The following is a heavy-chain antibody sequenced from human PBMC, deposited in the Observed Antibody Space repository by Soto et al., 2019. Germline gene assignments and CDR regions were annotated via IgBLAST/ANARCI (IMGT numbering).Heavy chain of an antibody. V-gene: IGHV1-69*13. CDR1: GGTFSNYS. CDR3: ATYYNSGVFHFGY. CDR2: IIPTLGTA. J-gene: IGHJ4*02. D-gene: IGHD2-8*01. Sequence: ASVKVSCKASGGTFSNYSLSWVRQAPGQGLEWMGGIIPTLGTANYAQKFQGRVTITADESTSTAYMELSSPRSEDTAVYYCATYYNSGVFHFGYWGQGTLVTVSS.